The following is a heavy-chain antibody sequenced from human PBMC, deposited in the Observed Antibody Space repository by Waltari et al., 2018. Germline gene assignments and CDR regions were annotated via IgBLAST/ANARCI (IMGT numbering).Heavy chain of an antibody. CDR2: IRYDGSNK. CDR3: AKYIDVVAGGYYFDY. Sequence: QVQLVESGGGVVQPGGSLRLSCAASGFTFSSYGMHWVRQAPGKGLEWVAFIRYDGSNKYYADSVKGRFTISRDNSKNTLYLQMNSLRAEDTAVYYCAKYIDVVAGGYYFDYWGQGTLVTVSS. J-gene: IGHJ4*02. D-gene: IGHD2-2*01. V-gene: IGHV3-30*02. CDR1: GFTFSSYG.